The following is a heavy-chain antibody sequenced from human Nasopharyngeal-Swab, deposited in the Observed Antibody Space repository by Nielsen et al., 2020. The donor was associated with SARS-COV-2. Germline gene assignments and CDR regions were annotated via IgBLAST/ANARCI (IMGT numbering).Heavy chain of an antibody. Sequence: CAASWFTFSSYWMSLISQAPGKGLEWVANIKQDGSEKYYVDSVKGRFFISRANATNSLYLQMNSLRAEDTAVYYCARDEYYGDYFDAFDIWGQGTMVTVSS. CDR1: WFTFSSYW. CDR2: IKQDGSEK. V-gene: IGHV3-7*01. CDR3: ARDEYYGDYFDAFDI. D-gene: IGHD4-17*01. J-gene: IGHJ3*02.